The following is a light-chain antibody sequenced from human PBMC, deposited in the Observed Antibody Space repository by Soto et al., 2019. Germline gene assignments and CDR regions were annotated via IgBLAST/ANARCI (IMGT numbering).Light chain of an antibody. Sequence: QSVLTQPASVSGSPGQSITISCTGTSSDVGGYDFVSWYQHHPGKAPRLMIYDVSHRPSGVSDRFSASKSGNTASLTISGLQAEDEADYYCSSYTSSSTLVFGTGTKLTVL. V-gene: IGLV2-14*03. CDR2: DVS. J-gene: IGLJ1*01. CDR1: SSDVGGYDF. CDR3: SSYTSSSTLV.